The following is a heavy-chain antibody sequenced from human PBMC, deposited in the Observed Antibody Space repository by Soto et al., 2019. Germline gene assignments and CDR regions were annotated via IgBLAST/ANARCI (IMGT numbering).Heavy chain of an antibody. J-gene: IGHJ3*02. CDR3: ASAVQMVSTHPCDI. V-gene: IGHV3-33*01. CDR2: TWYDGSNK. CDR1: GFTFSNYG. Sequence: PGGSLRLSCAASGFTFSNYGMHWVRQAPGKGLEWVAVTWYDGSNKYHADSVKGRFTISRDNSKNTLYLQMNSLRAEDTAVYYCASAVQMVSTHPCDIRGKGTMVTVSS. D-gene: IGHD4-17*01.